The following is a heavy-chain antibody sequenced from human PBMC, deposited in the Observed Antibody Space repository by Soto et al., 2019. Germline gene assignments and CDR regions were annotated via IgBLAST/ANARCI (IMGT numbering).Heavy chain of an antibody. Sequence: PSETLSLTCIVPGGAISSYYWSWVRQPAGKGLEWIGRVFSSGSTNYNASLKSRVTMSIDTSKNEVSLTLRSVTAADTGVYYCASVAFSYFGMDVWGPGTTVTVYS. CDR3: ASVAFSYFGMDV. V-gene: IGHV4-4*07. CDR1: GGAISSYY. CDR2: VFSSGST. J-gene: IGHJ6*02. D-gene: IGHD3-3*02.